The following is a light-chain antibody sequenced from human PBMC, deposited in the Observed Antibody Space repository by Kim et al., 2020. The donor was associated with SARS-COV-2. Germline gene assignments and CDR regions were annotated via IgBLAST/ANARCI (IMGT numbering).Light chain of an antibody. CDR2: AAS. Sequence: DIQMTQSPSAMSASVGDRVTITCRASQDISNFLAWFQQKPGKVPKLLIYAASSLQSGVPSRFSGSGSGTEYSLTISSLQPEDFATYYCLQHKSYPYTLGQGTKLEI. J-gene: IGKJ2*01. CDR3: LQHKSYPYT. CDR1: QDISNF. V-gene: IGKV1-17*03.